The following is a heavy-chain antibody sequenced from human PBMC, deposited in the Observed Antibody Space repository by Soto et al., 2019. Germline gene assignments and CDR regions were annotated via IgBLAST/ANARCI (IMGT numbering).Heavy chain of an antibody. CDR2: IYYGGTT. CDR3: ARLVAFYHSHDP. CDR1: GVSFSNYY. J-gene: IGHJ5*02. V-gene: IGHV4-59*08. Sequence: SETLSLTCTVSGVSFSNYYWSWILQPPGKGLEWVGYIYYGGTTSYNPSLKSRVTISLEASKSQISLRLDSVTAADTAVYYCARLVAFYHSHDPWGPGTLDNVSS. D-gene: IGHD3-3*02.